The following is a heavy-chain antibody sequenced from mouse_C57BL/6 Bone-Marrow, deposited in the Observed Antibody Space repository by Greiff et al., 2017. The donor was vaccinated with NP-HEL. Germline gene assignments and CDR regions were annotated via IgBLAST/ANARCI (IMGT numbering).Heavy chain of an antibody. D-gene: IGHD2-4*01. CDR3: ARRDDYDVAY. CDR1: GYTFTSYW. Sequence: VQLQQSGAELVKPGASVKLSCKASGYTFTSYWMHWVKQRPGQGLEWIGMIHPNSGSTNYNEKFKSKATLTVDKSSSTAYMQLSSLTSEDSAVYYCARRDDYDVAYWGQGTLVTVSA. J-gene: IGHJ3*01. CDR2: IHPNSGST. V-gene: IGHV1-64*01.